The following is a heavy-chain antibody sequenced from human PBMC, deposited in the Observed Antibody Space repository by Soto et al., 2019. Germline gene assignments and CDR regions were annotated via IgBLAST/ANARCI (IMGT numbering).Heavy chain of an antibody. CDR3: ARGGSSDWQVAFDF. CDR1: GGSFSGYF. V-gene: IGHV4-34*01. Sequence: SETLSLTGDVYGGSFSGYFCNWIRQSPWKGLEWIGKVNHNGINNYNPSLKSRVTISLDMSKKQISLKLTSVTAADTAVYYCARGGSSDWQVAFDFFGQGTMITF. CDR2: VNHNGIN. D-gene: IGHD6-19*01. J-gene: IGHJ3*01.